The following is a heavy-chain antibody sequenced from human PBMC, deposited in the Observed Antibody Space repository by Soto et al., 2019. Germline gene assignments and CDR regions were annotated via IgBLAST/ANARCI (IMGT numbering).Heavy chain of an antibody. Sequence: QVQLVQSGAEVKKPGASVKVSCKASGDTFTDYYIHWVRQAPGQGLEWMGTVNPSGGHTTYAQHFLGRMTMTMDTSTSTLYMELTSLTSEETAVYYCARGGHVVVVTAALDYWGQGTLVTVSS. J-gene: IGHJ4*02. CDR3: ARGGHVVVVTAALDY. CDR2: VNPSGGHT. D-gene: IGHD2-21*02. V-gene: IGHV1-46*01. CDR1: GDTFTDYY.